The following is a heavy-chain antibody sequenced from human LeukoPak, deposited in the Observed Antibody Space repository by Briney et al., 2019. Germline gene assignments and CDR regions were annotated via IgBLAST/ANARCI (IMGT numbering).Heavy chain of an antibody. CDR2: INPNSGDT. J-gene: IGHJ5*02. CDR1: GYTFTGLY. D-gene: IGHD2-15*01. CDR3: ARDGGMVTWGWFDP. Sequence: ASVKVSCKASGYTFTGLYMHWVRQAPGQGLEWMGWINPNSGDTNYVQKFQGRVTMTRDTSISTVYMELSRLRSDDTAVYYCARDGGMVTWGWFDPWGQGTLVTVSS. V-gene: IGHV1-2*02.